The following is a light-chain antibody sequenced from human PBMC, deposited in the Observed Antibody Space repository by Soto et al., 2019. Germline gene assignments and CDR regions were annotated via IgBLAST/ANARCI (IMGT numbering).Light chain of an antibody. J-gene: IGLJ2*01. CDR3: CSCAGSSTFVV. V-gene: IGLV2-23*02. CDR1: SSDVENYNL. Sequence: QSALTQPASVSGSPGQSITISCTGTSSDVENYNLVSWYQQHPGKAPKLMIYEVSKRPSGVSNRFSGSKSGNTASLTISGLQAEDEADYYCCSCAGSSTFVVFGGGTKLTVL. CDR2: EVS.